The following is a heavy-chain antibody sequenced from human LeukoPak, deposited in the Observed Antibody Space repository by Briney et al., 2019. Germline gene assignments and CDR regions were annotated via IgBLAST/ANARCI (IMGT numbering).Heavy chain of an antibody. D-gene: IGHD2-2*01. CDR1: GGTFSSYA. J-gene: IGHJ3*02. CDR3: ARWSVDLGYCSSTSCRYRGAFDI. Sequence: SVKVSCKASGGTFSSYAISWVRQAPGQGLEWMGGIIPIFGTANYAQKFQGRVTITTDESTSTAYMELSSLRSEDTAVYYCARWSVDLGYCSSTSCRYRGAFDIWGQGTMVTVSS. CDR2: IIPIFGTA. V-gene: IGHV1-69*05.